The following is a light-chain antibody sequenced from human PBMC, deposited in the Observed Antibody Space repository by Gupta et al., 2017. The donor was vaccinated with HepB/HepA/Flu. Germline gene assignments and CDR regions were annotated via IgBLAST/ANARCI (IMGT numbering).Light chain of an antibody. CDR1: QSVSSN. Sequence: EIVMTQSPATLSVSPGERATLSCRASQSVSSNLAWYQQKPGQAPRLLIYGASTRATGIPARFSGSGSGIDFTLTISSRQSEDFAVYYCQQYNKWPPFTFGPGTKVDIK. CDR2: GAS. CDR3: QQYNKWPPFT. V-gene: IGKV3-15*01. J-gene: IGKJ3*01.